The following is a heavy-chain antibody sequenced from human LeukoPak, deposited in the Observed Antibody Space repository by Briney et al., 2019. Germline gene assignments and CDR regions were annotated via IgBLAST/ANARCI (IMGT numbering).Heavy chain of an antibody. Sequence: GASVKVSCKASGYTFTDYYMHWVRQAPGQGLEWMGWINPNSGGTDYAQKSQGRVTMTRDTSISTAYMDLSGLRSDDTAFYYCARGQSQDYWGQGTLVTVSS. CDR3: ARGQSQDY. CDR1: GYTFTDYY. J-gene: IGHJ4*02. V-gene: IGHV1-2*02. CDR2: INPNSGGT.